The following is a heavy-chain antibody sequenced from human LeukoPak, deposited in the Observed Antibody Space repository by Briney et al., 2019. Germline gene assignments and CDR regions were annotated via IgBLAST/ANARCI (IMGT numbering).Heavy chain of an antibody. Sequence: SVKVSCKASGGTFSSYAISWVRQAPGQGLEWMGGIIPIFGTANYAQKFQGRVTITADESTSTAYMELSSLRSEDTAVYYCASGAGGYCSGGSCYPGYYGMDVWGQGTTVTVSS. V-gene: IGHV1-69*13. D-gene: IGHD2-15*01. CDR1: GGTFSSYA. J-gene: IGHJ6*02. CDR3: ASGAGGYCSGGSCYPGYYGMDV. CDR2: IIPIFGTA.